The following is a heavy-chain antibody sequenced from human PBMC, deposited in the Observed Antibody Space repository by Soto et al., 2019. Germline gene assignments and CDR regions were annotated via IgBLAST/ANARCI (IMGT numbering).Heavy chain of an antibody. Sequence: QVQLVQSGAEVKRPGSSVQVSCKASGDMFRNSAFTWVRQAPGQGLDWLGVIIPLFHKTSVAQRFQGRLTFTADASTSDLYMELSSLTSEDTAVYYCARDRGIRYFQAGNENLNLFDHWGQGTLVTVSS. D-gene: IGHD3-9*01. J-gene: IGHJ4*02. CDR1: GDMFRNSA. V-gene: IGHV1-69*01. CDR3: ARDRGIRYFQAGNENLNLFDH. CDR2: IIPLFHKT.